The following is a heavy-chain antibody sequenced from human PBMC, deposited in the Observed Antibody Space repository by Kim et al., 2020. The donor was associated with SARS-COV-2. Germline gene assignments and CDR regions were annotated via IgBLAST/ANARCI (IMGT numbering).Heavy chain of an antibody. CDR1: GFTFGDYA. CDR3: TRDDFWSGYHDY. Sequence: GGSLRLSCTASGFTFGDYAMSWVRQAPGKGLEWVGFIRTKAYGGTTEYAASLKGRFTISRDDSKSIAYLQMNSLKTEDTAVYYCTRDDFWSGYHDYWGQGTLVTVSS. D-gene: IGHD3-3*01. V-gene: IGHV3-49*04. J-gene: IGHJ4*02. CDR2: IRTKAYGGTT.